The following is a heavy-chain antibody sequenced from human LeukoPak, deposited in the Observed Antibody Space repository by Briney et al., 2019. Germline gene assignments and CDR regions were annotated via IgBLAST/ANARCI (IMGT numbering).Heavy chain of an antibody. CDR1: GFTVSSNY. V-gene: IGHV3-53*04. Sequence: PGGSLRLSCAASGFTVSSNYMSWVRQAPGKGLEWVSVIYSGGSTYYADSVKGRLTISRHNSKNTLYLQMNSLRAEDTAVYYCARAFGGSYPYYFDYWGQGTLVTVSS. CDR2: IYSGGST. D-gene: IGHD1-26*01. J-gene: IGHJ4*02. CDR3: ARAFGGSYPYYFDY.